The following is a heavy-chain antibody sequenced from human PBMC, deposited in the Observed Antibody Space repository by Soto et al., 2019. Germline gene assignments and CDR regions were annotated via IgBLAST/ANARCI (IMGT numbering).Heavy chain of an antibody. CDR1: GDSVSSDSYY. CDR2: IYSSGST. Sequence: ETLSLTCTVSGDSVSSDSYYWTWIRQPPGKGLEWIGYIYSSGSTNYNPSLKSRVTISLDTSSNQFSLELTSVTAADTAIYYCARDIRGYSRAFDYWGQGTLVTVSS. D-gene: IGHD5-18*01. CDR3: ARDIRGYSRAFDY. J-gene: IGHJ4*02. V-gene: IGHV4-61*01.